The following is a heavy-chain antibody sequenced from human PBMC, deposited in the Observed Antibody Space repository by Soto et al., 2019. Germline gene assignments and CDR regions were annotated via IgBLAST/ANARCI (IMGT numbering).Heavy chain of an antibody. D-gene: IGHD5-18*01. CDR2: IYYNGVA. CDR1: GGSISRIGYY. J-gene: IGHJ4*02. V-gene: IGHV4-39*01. Sequence: SETLSLTCTVSGGSISRIGYYWGWVRQPPGKGLEWIGSIYYNGVAHYSPSLETRLTISVDTSKNRFSLKLNSVTAADAAIYYRARQYGYNYGHIEHWGQGTVVTVSS. CDR3: ARQYGYNYGHIEH.